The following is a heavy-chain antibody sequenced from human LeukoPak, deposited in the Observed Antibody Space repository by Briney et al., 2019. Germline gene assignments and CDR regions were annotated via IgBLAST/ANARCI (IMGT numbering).Heavy chain of an antibody. D-gene: IGHD1-26*01. V-gene: IGHV1-69*05. CDR1: GGTFSSYA. Sequence: GASVKVSCKASGGTFSSYAISWVRQAPGQGLEWMGGIIPIFGTANYAQKFQGRVTITTDESTSTAYMELSSLRSEDTAVYYCARGGAIPFNWFDPWGQGTLVTVSS. J-gene: IGHJ5*02. CDR2: IIPIFGTA. CDR3: ARGGAIPFNWFDP.